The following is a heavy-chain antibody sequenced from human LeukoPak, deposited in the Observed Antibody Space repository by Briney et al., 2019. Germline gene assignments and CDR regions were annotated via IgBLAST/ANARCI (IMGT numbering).Heavy chain of an antibody. D-gene: IGHD5-12*01. V-gene: IGHV4-59*12. CDR2: IYYSGST. CDR3: AGGQGSWLRS. Sequence: TSETLSLTCTVSGGSISSYYWSWIRQPPGKGLEWIGYIYYSGSTNYNPSLKSRVTISVDTSKNQFSLRLTSVTAADTALYYCAGGQGSWLRSWGQGTLVTVSS. J-gene: IGHJ5*02. CDR1: GGSISSYY.